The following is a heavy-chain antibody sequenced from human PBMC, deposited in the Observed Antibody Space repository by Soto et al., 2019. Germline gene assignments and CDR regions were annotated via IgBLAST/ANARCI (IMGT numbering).Heavy chain of an antibody. J-gene: IGHJ5*02. Sequence: GASVKVSCKASGGTFISYAISWVRQARGQGLEWMGGIIPIFGTANYAQKFQGRVTITADESTSTAYMELSSLRSEDTAVYYCARMKATYSGYDRRNNWLDPWGKGTLVTVS. V-gene: IGHV1-69*13. D-gene: IGHD5-12*01. CDR2: IIPIFGTA. CDR1: GGTFISYA. CDR3: ARMKATYSGYDRRNNWLDP.